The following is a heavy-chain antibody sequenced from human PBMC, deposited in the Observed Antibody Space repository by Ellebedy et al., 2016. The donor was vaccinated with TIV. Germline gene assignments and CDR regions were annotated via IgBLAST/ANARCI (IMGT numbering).Heavy chain of an antibody. V-gene: IGHV1-69*13. D-gene: IGHD1-14*01. CDR1: GGTFSSYA. J-gene: IGHJ6*02. CDR2: IIPIFGTA. CDR3: ARAVRGYKEGVDYYYGMDV. Sequence: SVKVSCXASGGTFSSYAISWVRQAPGQGLEWMGGIIPIFGTANYAQKFQGRVTITADESTSTAYMELSSLRSEDTAVYYCARAVRGYKEGVDYYYGMDVWGQGTTVTVSS.